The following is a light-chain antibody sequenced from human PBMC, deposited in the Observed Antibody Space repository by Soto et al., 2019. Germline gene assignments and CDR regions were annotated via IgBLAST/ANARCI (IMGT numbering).Light chain of an antibody. J-gene: IGLJ2*01. CDR2: YVR. V-gene: IGLV2-14*01. CDR3: SSYTTGNTVI. Sequence: QSALPQPASGSGSPGPSITISCTGTSSDFGGYNYVFWYQQHPRKAPKLMIYYVRSRPSGVSDRFSASKSGNTASLTITGHQAEDEADYYCSSYTTGNTVIFGGGTKLTV. CDR1: SSDFGGYNY.